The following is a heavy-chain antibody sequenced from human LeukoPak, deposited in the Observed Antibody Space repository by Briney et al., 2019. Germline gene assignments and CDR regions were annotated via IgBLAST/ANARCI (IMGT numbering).Heavy chain of an antibody. J-gene: IGHJ2*01. V-gene: IGHV4-39*01. D-gene: IGHD3-22*01. CDR3: ARGVSMIVVVIHDWYFDL. Sequence: SETLSLTCTVSGGSISSSSYYWGWIRQPPGKGLEWIGNIYYSGRTYYNPSLKSRVTISVDTSKKQFSLKLSSVTATDTAVYYCARGVSMIVVVIHDWYFDLWGRGTLVTVSS. CDR2: IYYSGRT. CDR1: GGSISSSSYY.